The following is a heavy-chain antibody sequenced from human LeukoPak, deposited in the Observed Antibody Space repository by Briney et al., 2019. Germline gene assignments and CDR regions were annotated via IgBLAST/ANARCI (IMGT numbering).Heavy chain of an antibody. CDR3: ARMGRSSGPFQH. Sequence: SETLSLTCTVSGGSISGHYCSWIRQPPGKGLEWIGYIYYSGTTNYNPSLKSRVTISVDMSKNQFSLKLSSVTAADTAVYYCARMGRSSGPFQHWGQGTLVTVSS. CDR1: GGSISGHY. V-gene: IGHV4-59*11. CDR2: IYYSGTT. J-gene: IGHJ1*01. D-gene: IGHD6-25*01.